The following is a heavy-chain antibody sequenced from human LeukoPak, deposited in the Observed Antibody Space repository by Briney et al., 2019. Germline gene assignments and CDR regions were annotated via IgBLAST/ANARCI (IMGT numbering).Heavy chain of an antibody. J-gene: IGHJ3*02. V-gene: IGHV3-23*01. Sequence: GGSLRLSCAASGFTVSSNYMSWVRQAPGKGLEWVSAISGSGGSTYYADSVKGRFTISRDNSKNTLYLQMNSLRAEDTAVYYCAKAFYDYVWGSYRYSDAFDIWGQGTMVTVSS. CDR2: ISGSGGST. CDR3: AKAFYDYVWGSYRYSDAFDI. CDR1: GFTVSSNY. D-gene: IGHD3-16*02.